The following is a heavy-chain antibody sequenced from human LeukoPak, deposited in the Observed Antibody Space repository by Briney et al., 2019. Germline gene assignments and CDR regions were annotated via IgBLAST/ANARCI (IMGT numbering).Heavy chain of an antibody. J-gene: IGHJ4*02. CDR1: GFTFSSYS. Sequence: GGSLRLSCAASGFTFSSYSMSWVRQAPGKGLEWVSIISDSGANTYYADSVRGRFTISRDNSKNTLYLQMNSLRAEDTAVYYCAKDGHYFGSGSLKFDSWGQGALVTVSS. D-gene: IGHD3-10*01. CDR3: AKDGHYFGSGSLKFDS. V-gene: IGHV3-23*01. CDR2: ISDSGANT.